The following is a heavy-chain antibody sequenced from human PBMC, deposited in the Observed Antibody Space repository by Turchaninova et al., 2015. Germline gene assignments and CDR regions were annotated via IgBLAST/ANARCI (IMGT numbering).Heavy chain of an antibody. D-gene: IGHD6-19*01. CDR1: RLTFISYE. CDR3: ARAAVPYSAGWSDYFDY. J-gene: IGHJ4*02. CDR2: FITSGGNI. V-gene: IGHV3-48*03. Sequence: EVHLVESGGVLVQPGGSLRLSCAASRLTFISYEMHWFRQAPGRGMGWVYLFITSGGNIYYAACVKGHVTTSRDNANNPLYLQMNRLRADDTAVYYCARAAVPYSAGWSDYFDYWGQGTLVSVSS.